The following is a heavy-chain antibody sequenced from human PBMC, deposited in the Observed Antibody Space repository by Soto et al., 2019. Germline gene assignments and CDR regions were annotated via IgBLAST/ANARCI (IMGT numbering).Heavy chain of an antibody. Sequence: PGGSLRLSCAASGFTFDDYAMHWVRQAPGKGLEWVSGISWNSGSIGYADSVKGRFTISRDNAKNSLYLQMNSLRAEDTALYYCAKALPVGYYYGMDVWGQGTTVTVSS. CDR2: ISWNSGSI. CDR1: GFTFDDYA. CDR3: AKALPVGYYYGMDV. V-gene: IGHV3-9*01. D-gene: IGHD2-2*01. J-gene: IGHJ6*02.